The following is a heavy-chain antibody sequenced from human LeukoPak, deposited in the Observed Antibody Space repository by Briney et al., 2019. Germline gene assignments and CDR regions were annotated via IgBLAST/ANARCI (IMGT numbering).Heavy chain of an antibody. J-gene: IGHJ4*02. CDR3: ARFGSIAAAGETVDY. CDR1: GYTFTGYY. Sequence: ASVKVSCKASGYTFTGYYMHWVRQAPGQGLEWMGWINPNSGGTNYAQKFQGWVTMTRDTSISTAYMELSRLRSDDTAVYYCARFGSIAAAGETVDYWGQGTLVTVSS. V-gene: IGHV1-2*04. CDR2: INPNSGGT. D-gene: IGHD6-13*01.